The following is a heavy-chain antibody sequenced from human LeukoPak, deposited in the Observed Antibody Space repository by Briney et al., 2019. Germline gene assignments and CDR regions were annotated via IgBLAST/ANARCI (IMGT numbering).Heavy chain of an antibody. CDR2: FYPGDSDT. D-gene: IGHD3-22*01. J-gene: IGHJ3*02. V-gene: IGHV5-51*01. CDR1: ADDFTGWW. CDR3: ARRDHFSDSSGRYLASDI. Sequence: GESLKIPCKVYADDFTGWWVAWVRQMPGKGLEFMAIFYPGDSDTKYSPSFQGHVTISTDNSINTAYLQWSSLKASDTAMYYCARRDHFSDSSGRYLASDIWGQGTMVTVSS.